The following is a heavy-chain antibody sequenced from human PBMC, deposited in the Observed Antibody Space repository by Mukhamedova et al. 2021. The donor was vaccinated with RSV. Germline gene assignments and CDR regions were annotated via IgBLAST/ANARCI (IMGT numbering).Heavy chain of an antibody. CDR3: ARGAGTSYFDY. V-gene: IGHV1-46*04. J-gene: IGHJ4*02. Sequence: GQGLEWMGRIDPGGGPTVYAQELQGRVTLTRDTSTSTVYMEVNSLRSEDTAVYFCARGAGTSYFDYWGQGILITVSS. D-gene: IGHD1-1*01. CDR2: IDPGGGPT.